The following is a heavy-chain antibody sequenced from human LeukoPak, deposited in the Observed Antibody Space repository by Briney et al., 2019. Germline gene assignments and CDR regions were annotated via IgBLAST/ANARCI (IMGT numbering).Heavy chain of an antibody. CDR3: AREMLAAVAAQS. D-gene: IGHD6-19*01. CDR1: GFAFDDYG. CDR2: VDWSGGTT. J-gene: IGHJ5*02. Sequence: GGSLRLSCAASGFAFDDYGMSWVRQAPGKGLEWVSGVDWSGGTTGYADSVKGRFTISRDNAKNSLYLQMNSLRAEDTAVYYCAREMLAAVAAQSWGQGTLVTVSS. V-gene: IGHV3-20*04.